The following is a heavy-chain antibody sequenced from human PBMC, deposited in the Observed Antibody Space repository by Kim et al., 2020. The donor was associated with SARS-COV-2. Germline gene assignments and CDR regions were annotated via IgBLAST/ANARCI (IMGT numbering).Heavy chain of an antibody. Sequence: QKFQGRVTMTEDTSTDTAYMELSSLRSEDTAVYYCATVARKYYYYYGMDVWGQGTTVTVSS. J-gene: IGHJ6*02. CDR3: ATVARKYYYYYGMDV. V-gene: IGHV1-24*01.